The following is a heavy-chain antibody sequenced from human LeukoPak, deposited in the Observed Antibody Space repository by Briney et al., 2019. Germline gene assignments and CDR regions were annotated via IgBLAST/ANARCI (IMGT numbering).Heavy chain of an antibody. V-gene: IGHV3-7*01. CDR1: GFTFSSYW. D-gene: IGHD2-15*01. Sequence: GGSLRLSCAASGFTFSSYWMSWVRQAPGKGLEWVANIKQDGSEKYYVDSMKGRFTISRDNAKNMLYLQMNSLRAEDTAVYYCARESYCSGGSCYSGRAFDIWGQGTMVTVSS. J-gene: IGHJ3*02. CDR2: IKQDGSEK. CDR3: ARESYCSGGSCYSGRAFDI.